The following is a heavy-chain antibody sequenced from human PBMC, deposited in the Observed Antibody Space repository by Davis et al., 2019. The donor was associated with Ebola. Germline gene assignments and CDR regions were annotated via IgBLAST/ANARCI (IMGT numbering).Heavy chain of an antibody. Sequence: MPGGSLRLSCTVSGGSISTYYWTWIRQLPGKELEWIGYTSYSGNTYYNPSLKSRVTISVDTSKSQFSLKLSSVTAADTAVYYCAGDISSSWYRNWGQGTLVTVSS. CDR1: GGSISTYY. D-gene: IGHD6-13*01. J-gene: IGHJ4*02. CDR3: AGDISSSWYRN. V-gene: IGHV4-59*01. CDR2: TSYSGNT.